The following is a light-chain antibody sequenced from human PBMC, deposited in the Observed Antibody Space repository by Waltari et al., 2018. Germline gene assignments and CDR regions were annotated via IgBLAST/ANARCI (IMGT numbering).Light chain of an antibody. CDR3: QQVNTFPRT. Sequence: DIQMTQSPSFVSASVGDTVTISCRASQDISNWLAWFQQKPGKAPKLLLFGATTLQSGVPSRFSGTGSGTDFTLTISSLQPEDFATYYCQQVNTFPRTFGGGTRVEIK. CDR2: GAT. CDR1: QDISNW. V-gene: IGKV1-12*01. J-gene: IGKJ4*01.